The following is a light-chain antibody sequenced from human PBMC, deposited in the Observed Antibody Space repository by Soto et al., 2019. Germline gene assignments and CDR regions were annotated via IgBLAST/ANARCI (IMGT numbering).Light chain of an antibody. Sequence: EIQMTQSPSSLSASVGDRVTITCRASQGISHYLAWYQQKPGKPPTLLMYGASTLQSGVPSRFSGSGSGTDLTLTISSLQPEDVAVYYCQRYNSGPRTFGQGTKVEIK. CDR1: QGISHY. CDR3: QRYNSGPRT. CDR2: GAS. J-gene: IGKJ1*01. V-gene: IGKV1-27*01.